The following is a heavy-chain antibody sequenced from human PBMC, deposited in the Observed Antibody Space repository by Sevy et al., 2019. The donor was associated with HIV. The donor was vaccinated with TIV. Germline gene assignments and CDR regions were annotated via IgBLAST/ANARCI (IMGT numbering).Heavy chain of an antibody. V-gene: IGHV1-2*02. CDR3: ARGRSGITMTPGGFDI. D-gene: IGHD3-22*01. J-gene: IGHJ3*02. Sequence: ASVKVSCKASGYTFTGYYMHWVRQAPGQGLEWMGWINPNSGGTNYAQKFQGRVTMTRATSISTAYMELSRLRSDDTAVYYCARGRSGITMTPGGFDIWGQGTMVTVSS. CDR2: INPNSGGT. CDR1: GYTFTGYY.